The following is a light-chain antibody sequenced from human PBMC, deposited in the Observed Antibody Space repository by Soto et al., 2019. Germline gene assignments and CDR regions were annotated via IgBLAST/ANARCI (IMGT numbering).Light chain of an antibody. Sequence: QSALTQPSSVSGSPGQSITISCTGTSSDVGGYNYVSWYQQHPGKAHKLMIYEVSNRPSGVSNRFSGSKSSNTASLTISVLQTEDEADYYCSSYTISSALGVFGGGTKLTVL. CDR3: SSYTISSALGV. CDR2: EVS. J-gene: IGLJ3*02. V-gene: IGLV2-14*01. CDR1: SSDVGGYNY.